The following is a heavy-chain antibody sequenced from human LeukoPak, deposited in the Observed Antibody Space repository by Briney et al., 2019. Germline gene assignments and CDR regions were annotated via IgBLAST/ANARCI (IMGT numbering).Heavy chain of an antibody. CDR1: GGSISSSTYY. CDR3: ARIVVITTSFYFDY. CDR2: IFYSGST. Sequence: SETLSLTCTVSGGSISSSTYYWGWIRQPPGKGLEWIGGIFYSGSTYYNPSLKSRLTISFDTSKNHFSLKLNSVTAADTAVYYCARIVVITTSFYFDYWGQGTLVTVSS. J-gene: IGHJ4*02. V-gene: IGHV4-39*07. D-gene: IGHD3-22*01.